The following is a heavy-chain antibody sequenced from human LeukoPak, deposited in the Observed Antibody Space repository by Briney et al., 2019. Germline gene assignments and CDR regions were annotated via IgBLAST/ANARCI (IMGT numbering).Heavy chain of an antibody. CDR1: GFTFSSYG. CDR3: AKDAYYYDSSGYYPYYYYYGMDV. CDR2: ISYDGSNK. J-gene: IGHJ6*02. V-gene: IGHV3-30*18. D-gene: IGHD3-22*01. Sequence: GGSLRLSCAASGFTFSSYGMHWVRQAPGKGLEWVAVISYDGSNKYYADSVKGRFTISRDNSKNTLYLQMNSLRAEDTAVYYCAKDAYYYDSSGYYPYYYYYGMDVWGQGTTVTVYS.